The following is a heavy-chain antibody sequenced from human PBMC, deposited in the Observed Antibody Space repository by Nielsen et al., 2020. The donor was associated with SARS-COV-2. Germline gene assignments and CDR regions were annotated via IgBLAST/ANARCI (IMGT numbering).Heavy chain of an antibody. CDR1: GGTFSSYA. Sequence: SVKVSCKASGGTFSSYAISWVRQAPGQGLEWMGGIIPIFGTANYAQKFQGRVTITADESTSTAYMELSSLRSEDTAVYYCARKEAAAGTPEWFDPWGQGTLVTVSS. CDR2: IIPIFGTA. V-gene: IGHV1-69*13. J-gene: IGHJ5*02. D-gene: IGHD6-13*01. CDR3: ARKEAAAGTPEWFDP.